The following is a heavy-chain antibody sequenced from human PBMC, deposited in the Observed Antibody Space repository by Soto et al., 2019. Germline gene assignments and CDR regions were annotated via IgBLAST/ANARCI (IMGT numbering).Heavy chain of an antibody. V-gene: IGHV3-15*01. CDR3: TTARGTYGAEYFQH. CDR2: IKSKTDGGTT. D-gene: IGHD4-17*01. J-gene: IGHJ1*01. CDR1: GFTFTNAW. Sequence: GSLRLSCAASGFTFTNAWISWVRQAPGKGLEWVGRIKSKTDGGTTDYAAPVKGRFTISRDDSKNTLYLQMNSLKTEDTAVYYCTTARGTYGAEYFQHWGQGTLVTVSS.